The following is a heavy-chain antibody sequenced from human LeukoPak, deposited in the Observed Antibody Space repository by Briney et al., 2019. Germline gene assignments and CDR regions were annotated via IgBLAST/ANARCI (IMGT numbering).Heavy chain of an antibody. V-gene: IGHV4-31*03. Sequence: PSQTLSLTCTVSGGSISSGGYYWSWIRQHPGKGLEWIGYIYYNGITYYNPSLKSRVTISVDTSKNQFSLKLSSVTAADTAVYYCARGFGDWGLSWFDPWGQGTLVTVSS. D-gene: IGHD3-10*01. CDR3: ARGFGDWGLSWFDP. J-gene: IGHJ5*02. CDR1: GGSISSGGYY. CDR2: IYYNGIT.